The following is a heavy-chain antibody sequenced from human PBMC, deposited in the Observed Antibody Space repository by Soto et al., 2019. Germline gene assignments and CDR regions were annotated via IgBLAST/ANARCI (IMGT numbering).Heavy chain of an antibody. J-gene: IGHJ6*02. CDR1: SNSISINKL. V-gene: IGHV4-4*02. CDR3: ARDDHIVVVPTSLGAMDV. D-gene: IGHD2-2*01. Sequence: LSLTGAVYSNSISINKLWSFVRQPPGKGLEWIGEIYHSWSTNYNPSLKSRVTISLDKSKNQFSLKLTSVTAADSAVYYCARDDHIVVVPTSLGAMDVWGQGTTVTVSS. CDR2: IYHSWST.